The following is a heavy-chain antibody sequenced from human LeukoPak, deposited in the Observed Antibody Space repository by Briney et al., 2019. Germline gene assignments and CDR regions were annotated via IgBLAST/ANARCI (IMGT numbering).Heavy chain of an antibody. CDR3: ARHRAAAAGTWNGIGFVY. V-gene: IGHV4-39*01. Sequence: SETLSLTCTVSGGSISSSSYYWGWIRQPPGKGLEWIVSIYYSGSTYYDPSLKSRVTISVDTSKNQFSLKLSSVTAADAAVYYCARHRAAAAGTWNGIGFVYWGQGTLVTVSS. CDR2: IYYSGST. CDR1: GGSISSSSYY. D-gene: IGHD6-13*01. J-gene: IGHJ4*02.